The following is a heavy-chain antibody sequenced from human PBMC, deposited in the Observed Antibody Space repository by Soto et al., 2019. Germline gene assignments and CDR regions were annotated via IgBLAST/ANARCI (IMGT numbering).Heavy chain of an antibody. Sequence: SETLSLTCAVYGGSFSGYYWSWIRQPPGKGLEWIGEIYYSGSTYHNPSLKSRVTISVDTSKNQFSLKLSSVTAADTAVYYCARDPENYGSGSSLWYFDLWGRGTLVTVSS. V-gene: IGHV4-34*09. CDR1: GGSFSGYY. D-gene: IGHD3-10*01. CDR3: ARDPENYGSGSSLWYFDL. CDR2: IYYSGST. J-gene: IGHJ2*01.